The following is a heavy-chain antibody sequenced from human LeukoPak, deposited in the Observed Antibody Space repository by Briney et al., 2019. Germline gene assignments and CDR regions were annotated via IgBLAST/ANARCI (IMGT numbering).Heavy chain of an antibody. Sequence: ASLKVSCKASGYTFIGYYIHWVRQAPGQGLECMVRINLNSGATDYAHKFQVWVAMTRDTSINTAYMEFNRLKSDDTAVYYCARDWSMTTLDYWGQGTLLTVSS. V-gene: IGHV1-2*04. CDR1: GYTFIGYY. CDR2: INLNSGAT. D-gene: IGHD4-11*01. J-gene: IGHJ4*02. CDR3: ARDWSMTTLDY.